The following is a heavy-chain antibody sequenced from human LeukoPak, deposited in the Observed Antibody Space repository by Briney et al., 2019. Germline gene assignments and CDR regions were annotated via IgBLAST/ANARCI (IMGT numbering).Heavy chain of an antibody. CDR1: GYSISSGYY. CDR3: ARDISVVVPAAYDKTDAFDI. D-gene: IGHD2-2*01. Sequence: PSETLSLTCTVSGYSISSGYYWGWIRQPPGKGLEWIGSIYHSGSTYYNPSLKSRVTISVDTSKNQFSLKLSSVTAADTAVYYCARDISVVVPAAYDKTDAFDIWGQGTMVTVSS. CDR2: IYHSGST. J-gene: IGHJ3*02. V-gene: IGHV4-38-2*02.